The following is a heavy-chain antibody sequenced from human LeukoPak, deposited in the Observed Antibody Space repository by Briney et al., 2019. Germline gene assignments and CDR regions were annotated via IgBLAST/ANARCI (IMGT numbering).Heavy chain of an antibody. CDR3: ARDPNGANYFDY. Sequence: GGSLRLSCAASGFDFSIYGMNWVRQAPGKGLEWVSSINSRGDYIYYSDSLKGRFTISRDNARSSLYLQMSSLRAEDTAVYYCARDPNGANYFDYWGQGTLVTVSS. D-gene: IGHD2-8*01. CDR1: GFDFSIYG. CDR2: INSRGDYI. V-gene: IGHV3-21*01. J-gene: IGHJ4*02.